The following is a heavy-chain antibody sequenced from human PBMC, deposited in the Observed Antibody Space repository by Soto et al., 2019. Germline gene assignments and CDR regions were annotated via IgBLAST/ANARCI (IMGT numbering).Heavy chain of an antibody. Sequence: PGGSLRLSCAASGFTFSSYSMNWVRQAPGKGLEWVSHISGSSSTIYYTDSVKGRFTVSRDNAKNSLYLQMNSLRDEDTAVYFCAKTSLRVYYYGMDVWGQGTTVTVSS. CDR1: GFTFSSYS. V-gene: IGHV3-48*02. CDR3: AKTSLRVYYYGMDV. J-gene: IGHJ6*02. CDR2: ISGSSSTI.